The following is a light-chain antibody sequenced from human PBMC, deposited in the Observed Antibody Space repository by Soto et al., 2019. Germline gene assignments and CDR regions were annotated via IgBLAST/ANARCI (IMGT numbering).Light chain of an antibody. CDR3: QQRYTSTIT. V-gene: IGKV3-11*01. CDR1: QSIRNL. Sequence: EIVLTQSPATRSWSPGESATLSCRASQSIRNLLAWYQQRPGQAPRLLRYDTSNRATGIPARFSGSGYGTDLTLTISSLEPEDFAVYYCQQRYTSTITFGQGTRLEIK. CDR2: DTS. J-gene: IGKJ5*01.